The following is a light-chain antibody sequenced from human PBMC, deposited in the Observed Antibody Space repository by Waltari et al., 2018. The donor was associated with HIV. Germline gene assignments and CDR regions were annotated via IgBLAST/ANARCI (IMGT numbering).Light chain of an antibody. J-gene: IGLJ3*02. CDR1: SSDVGGSNY. CDR2: DVS. V-gene: IGLV2-11*01. Sequence: QSALTQPRSVSGSPGQSVTISCPGTSSDVGGSNYVSWYQQHPGKAPKLMIYDVSKRPSGVPDRFSGSKSGNTASLTISGLQAEDEADYYCCSYAGSYTFEVFGGGTKLTVL. CDR3: CSYAGSYTFEV.